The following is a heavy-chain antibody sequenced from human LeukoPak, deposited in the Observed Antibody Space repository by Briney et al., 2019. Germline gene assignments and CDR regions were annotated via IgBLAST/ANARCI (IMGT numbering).Heavy chain of an antibody. CDR2: ISYDGSNK. J-gene: IGHJ4*02. V-gene: IGHV3-30*03. CDR1: GFTFSSYG. CDR3: AIIPRPSY. Sequence: GRSLRLSCAASGFTFSSYGMHWVRQAPGKGLEWVAVISYDGSNKYYADSVKGRFTISRDNSKNTLYLQMNSLRAEDTAVYYCAIIPRPSYWGQGTLVTVSS.